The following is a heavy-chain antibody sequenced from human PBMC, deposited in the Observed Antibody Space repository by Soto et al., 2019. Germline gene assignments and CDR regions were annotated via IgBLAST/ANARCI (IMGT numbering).Heavy chain of an antibody. D-gene: IGHD1-26*01. CDR2: IYWNDDK. Sequence: SGPTLVNPTQTLTLTCTFSGFSLSTSGVGVGWIRQPPGKALEWLALIYWNDDKRYSPSLKSRLTITKDTSKNQVVLTMTNMDPVDTATYXCAHRRGGSYYRGWFDPWGQGTLVTVSS. J-gene: IGHJ5*02. CDR3: AHRRGGSYYRGWFDP. V-gene: IGHV2-5*01. CDR1: GFSLSTSGVG.